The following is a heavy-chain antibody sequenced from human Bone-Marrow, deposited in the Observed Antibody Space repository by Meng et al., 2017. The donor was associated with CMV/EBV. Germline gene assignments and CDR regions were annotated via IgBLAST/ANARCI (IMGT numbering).Heavy chain of an antibody. Sequence: GGSLRLSCAASGFTFSSYAMSWVRQAPGKGLEWVAVISYDGSNKYYADSVKGRFTISRDNSKNMLYLQMNSLRAEDTAVYYCASPIVGATTGYFQHWGQGTLVTVSS. D-gene: IGHD1-26*01. V-gene: IGHV3-30-3*01. J-gene: IGHJ1*01. CDR3: ASPIVGATTGYFQH. CDR2: ISYDGSNK. CDR1: GFTFSSYA.